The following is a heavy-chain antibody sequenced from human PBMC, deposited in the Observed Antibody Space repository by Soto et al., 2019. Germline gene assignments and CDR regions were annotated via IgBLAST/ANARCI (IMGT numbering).Heavy chain of an antibody. J-gene: IGHJ5*02. CDR2: IYPGDSDT. CDR3: ARGPWQPAAINSFDP. D-gene: IGHD6-13*01. Sequence: PGESLKISCKGSGCSFTSYWSGWVRQMPGKGLEWMGVIYPGDSDTRYSPSFQGQVTISADKSISTAYLQWSSLKASDTAMYYCARGPWQPAAINSFDPWGQGTLVTVSS. CDR1: GCSFTSYW. V-gene: IGHV5-51*01.